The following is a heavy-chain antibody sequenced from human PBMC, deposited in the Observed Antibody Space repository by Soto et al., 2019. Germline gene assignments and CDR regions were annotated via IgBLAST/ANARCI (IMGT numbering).Heavy chain of an antibody. CDR2: IWYDGSNK. J-gene: IGHJ4*02. CDR3: ARDRRIRRSSCFDY. D-gene: IGHD6-13*01. CDR1: GFTFSSYG. V-gene: IGHV3-33*01. Sequence: PGGSLRLSCAASGFTFSSYGMHWVRQAPGKGLEWVAVIWYDGSNKYYADSVKGRFTISRDNSKNTLYLQMNSLRAEDTAVYYCARDRRIRRSSCFDYWGQGTLVTVSS.